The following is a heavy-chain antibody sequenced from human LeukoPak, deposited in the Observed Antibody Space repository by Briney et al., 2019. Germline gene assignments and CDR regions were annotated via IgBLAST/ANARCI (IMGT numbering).Heavy chain of an antibody. Sequence: SVKVSCKASGYTFTGYYMHWVRQAPGQGLEWMGRINPNSGGTNYAQKFQGRVTMTRDTSISTAYIELSRLRSDDTAVYYCARVGHYDSSVYADDVFDFWGQGTMVTVSS. V-gene: IGHV1-2*06. D-gene: IGHD3-22*01. J-gene: IGHJ3*01. CDR2: INPNSGGT. CDR1: GYTFTGYY. CDR3: ARVGHYDSSVYADDVFDF.